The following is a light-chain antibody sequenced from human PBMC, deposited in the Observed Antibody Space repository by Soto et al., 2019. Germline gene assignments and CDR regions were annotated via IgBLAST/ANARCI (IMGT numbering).Light chain of an antibody. CDR3: SSYTNSGTLVV. V-gene: IGLV2-14*01. CDR2: DVS. CDR1: SSDVGGYNY. J-gene: IGLJ2*01. Sequence: QSALTQPASVSGSPGQSITISCTGTSSDVGGYNYVSWYQQHPGKAPKLMISDVSNRPSGVSDRFSGSKSGNTASLNISGLQAEDEADSYCSSYTNSGTLVVFGGGTKVTVL.